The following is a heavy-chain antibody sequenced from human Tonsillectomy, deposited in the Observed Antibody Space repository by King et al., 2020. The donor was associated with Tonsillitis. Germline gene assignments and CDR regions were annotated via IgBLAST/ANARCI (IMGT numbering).Heavy chain of an antibody. D-gene: IGHD3-10*01. V-gene: IGHV4-34*01. CDR1: GGSFSGYF. CDR3: ARGTNYYGSGSYYPFNAFDI. J-gene: IGHJ3*02. CDR2: ISHSGST. Sequence: VQLQQWGAGLLKPSETLSLTCAVSGGSFSGYFWNWIRQPPGKRLEWIGEISHSGSTTYNPSLKSRVTISIDTSKNQFSLKLSSVTAADTAVYYCARGTNYYGSGSYYPFNAFDIWGPGTMVTVSS.